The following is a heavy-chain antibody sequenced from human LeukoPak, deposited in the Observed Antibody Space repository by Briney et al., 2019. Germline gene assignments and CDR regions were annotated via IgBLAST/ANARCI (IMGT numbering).Heavy chain of an antibody. CDR2: IYYSGST. CDR3: AREGLLWFGESRGHNWFDP. Sequence: KPSETLSLTCTVSGGSISSGGYYWGWIRQPPGKGLEWIGSIYYSGSTYYNPSLKSRVTISVDTSKNQFSLKLSSVTAADTAVYYCAREGLLWFGESRGHNWFDPWGQGTLVTVSS. J-gene: IGHJ5*02. D-gene: IGHD3-10*01. V-gene: IGHV4-39*07. CDR1: GGSISSGGYY.